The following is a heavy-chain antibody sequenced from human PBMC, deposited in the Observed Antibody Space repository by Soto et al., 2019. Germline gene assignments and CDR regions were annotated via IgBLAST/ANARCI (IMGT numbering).Heavy chain of an antibody. V-gene: IGHV5-51*01. D-gene: IGHD5-18*01. CDR1: GYSFVSYW. J-gene: IGHJ4*02. Sequence: PGESLKISCKGSGYSFVSYWIAWVRQMPGKGLEWMGSIYPGDSDTTYSPPIQGQVTISADKSSTTVYLQWNTLKASDTAMYYCAKPDGYEVEYWGQGTQVTVSS. CDR3: AKPDGYEVEY. CDR2: IYPGDSDT.